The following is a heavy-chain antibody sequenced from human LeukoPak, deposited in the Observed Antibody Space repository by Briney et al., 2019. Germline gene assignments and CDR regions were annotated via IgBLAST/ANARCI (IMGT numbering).Heavy chain of an antibody. D-gene: IGHD3-3*01. CDR1: GGSFSGYY. V-gene: IGHV4-34*01. Sequence: SETLSLTCAVYGGSFSGYYWSWIRQPPGKGLEWLGEINHSGSTNYNPSLKSRVTISVDTSKNQFSLKLSSVTAADTAVYYCARGPAVLRFLEWLFRPFDHWGQGTLVTVSS. CDR2: INHSGST. CDR3: ARGPAVLRFLEWLFRPFDH. J-gene: IGHJ5*02.